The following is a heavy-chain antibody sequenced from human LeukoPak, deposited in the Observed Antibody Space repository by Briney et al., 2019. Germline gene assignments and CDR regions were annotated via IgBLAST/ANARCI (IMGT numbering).Heavy chain of an antibody. J-gene: IGHJ4*02. CDR2: ISSSSSYI. Sequence: GGSLRLSCAASGFTFSSHSMNWVRQAPGKGLEWVSSISSSSSYIYYADSVKGRFTISRDNSKNTLCLQMNSLRAEDTAVYYSARDPLVATITPSTFDYWGQGTLVTVSS. V-gene: IGHV3-21*01. CDR3: ARDPLVATITPSTFDY. CDR1: GFTFSSHS. D-gene: IGHD5-12*01.